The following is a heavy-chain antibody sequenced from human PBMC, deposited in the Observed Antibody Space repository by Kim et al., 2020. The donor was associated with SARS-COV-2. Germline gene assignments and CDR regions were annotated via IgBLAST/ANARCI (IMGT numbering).Heavy chain of an antibody. J-gene: IGHJ4*02. D-gene: IGHD5-18*01. V-gene: IGHV3-64D*06. CDR3: VIIRGYTSGSFDY. CDR1: GLTFSHYT. CDR2: VSGNGENT. Sequence: GGSLRLSCSASGLTFSHYTFHWVRQAPGKGLEFVSAVSGNGENTYYADSVRGRFTVSRDNSKNTVYLQMNTLRDEDSSVYYCVIIRGYTSGSFDYWGQGILVTGSS.